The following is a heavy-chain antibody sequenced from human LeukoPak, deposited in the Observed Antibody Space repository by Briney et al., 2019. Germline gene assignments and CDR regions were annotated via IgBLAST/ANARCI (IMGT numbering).Heavy chain of an antibody. Sequence: SETLSLTCTVSGGSVNSYYWRWIRQPPGKGLEWIGSFQYSGSTNYNPSLKSRVTISLDTSKNQFSLTLSSVTAADTAVYYCARGSGSFYNWLDAWGQGTLVTVSS. CDR1: GGSVNSYY. V-gene: IGHV4-59*02. D-gene: IGHD3-10*01. J-gene: IGHJ5*02. CDR2: FQYSGST. CDR3: ARGSGSFYNWLDA.